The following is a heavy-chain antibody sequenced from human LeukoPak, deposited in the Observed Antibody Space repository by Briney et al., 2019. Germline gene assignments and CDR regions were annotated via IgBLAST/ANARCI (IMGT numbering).Heavy chain of an antibody. CDR2: ISGSGTTA. V-gene: IGHV3-23*01. Sequence: GGSLRLSCVGIGFIFKSQDMNWVRQAPGKGLEWVSSISGSGTTAWYADAVKGRFTISRDNSKNTLSLQMNSLRAEDTAVYYCARWNWLARAFDIWGQGTMVTVSS. CDR3: ARWNWLARAFDI. D-gene: IGHD3-9*01. J-gene: IGHJ3*02. CDR1: GFIFKSQD.